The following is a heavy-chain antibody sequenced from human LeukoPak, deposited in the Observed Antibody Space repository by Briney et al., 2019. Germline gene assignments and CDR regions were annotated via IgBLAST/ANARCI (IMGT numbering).Heavy chain of an antibody. CDR3: AKFAYSTSSSLGYFDY. J-gene: IGHJ4*02. CDR2: ISWNSGSI. CDR1: GFTFDDYA. Sequence: GGSLRLSCAASGFTFDDYAMHWVRQAPGKGLEWVSGISWNSGSIGYADSVKGRFTISRDNAKNSLYLQMNSLRAEDTALYFCAKFAYSTSSSLGYFDYWGQGTLVTVSS. V-gene: IGHV3-9*01. D-gene: IGHD6-13*01.